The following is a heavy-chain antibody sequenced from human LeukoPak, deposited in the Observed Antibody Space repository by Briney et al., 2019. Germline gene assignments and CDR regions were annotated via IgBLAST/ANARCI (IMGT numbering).Heavy chain of an antibody. V-gene: IGHV3-48*01. CDR3: AEEYYGSGTYFDY. CDR2: ISSSSSTI. Sequence: PGGSLRLSCVASGFTFSSYGMHWVRQAPGKGLEWVSYISSSSSTIYYADSVKGRFTISRDNSKNTVYLEMNSLRAEDTGVYYCAEEYYGSGTYFDYWGQGTLVTVSS. D-gene: IGHD3-10*01. J-gene: IGHJ4*02. CDR1: GFTFSSYG.